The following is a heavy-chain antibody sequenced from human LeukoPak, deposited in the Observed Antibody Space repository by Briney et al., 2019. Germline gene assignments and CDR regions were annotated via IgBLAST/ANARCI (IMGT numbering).Heavy chain of an antibody. CDR1: GGSISSGDYY. Sequence: SETLSLTCTVSGGSISSGDYYWSWIRQPPGKGLEWIGYIYHSGSTYYNPSLKSRVTISVDTSKNQFSLKLSSVTAADTAVYYCARRKTERGFSPDTAMSWGQGTLVTVSS. D-gene: IGHD5-18*01. V-gene: IGHV4-30-4*01. CDR2: IYHSGST. J-gene: IGHJ5*02. CDR3: ARRKTERGFSPDTAMS.